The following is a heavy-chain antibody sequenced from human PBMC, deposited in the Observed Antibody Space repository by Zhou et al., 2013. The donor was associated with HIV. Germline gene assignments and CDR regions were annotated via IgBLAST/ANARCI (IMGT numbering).Heavy chain of an antibody. Sequence: QVQLEQSGSEVKKPGASVNVSCKASGYTFSDYYVHWVRRAPGQGLEYMGWINPNSGATEYAQNFQGRVTMTRDTSISTAYMELKSLKSDDTAVYYCARDPIQLEPFRFDPWGQGTLVTVSS. CDR2: INPNSGAT. CDR1: GYTFSDYY. D-gene: IGHD1-1*01. V-gene: IGHV1-2*02. CDR3: ARDPIQLEPFRFDP. J-gene: IGHJ5*02.